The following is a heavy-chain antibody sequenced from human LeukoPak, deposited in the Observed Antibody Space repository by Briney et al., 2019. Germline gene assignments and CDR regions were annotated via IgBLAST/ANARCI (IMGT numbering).Heavy chain of an antibody. V-gene: IGHV4-34*01. D-gene: IGHD5-24*01. J-gene: IGHJ4*02. Sequence: PSETLSLTCAVYGGSFSGYYWSWIRQPPGKGLEWIGEINHSGRTNYNPSLKSRVTISVDTSKNQFSLKLSSVTAADTAVYYCARLWRWLQQGDYWGQGTLVTVSS. CDR2: INHSGRT. CDR3: ARLWRWLQQGDY. CDR1: GGSFSGYY.